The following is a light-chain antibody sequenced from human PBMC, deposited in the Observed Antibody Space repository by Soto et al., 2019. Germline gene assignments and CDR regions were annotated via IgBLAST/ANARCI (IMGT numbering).Light chain of an antibody. Sequence: DIQMTQSPSTLSASVGDRVTITCRASQSISSWLAWYQQQPGKAPKLLIYDASSLESGVPSRFSGRGSGTEFTLTISSLQPDDFATYYCQHYNSYSEAFGQGTKVDIK. CDR3: QHYNSYSEA. V-gene: IGKV1-5*01. J-gene: IGKJ1*01. CDR2: DAS. CDR1: QSISSW.